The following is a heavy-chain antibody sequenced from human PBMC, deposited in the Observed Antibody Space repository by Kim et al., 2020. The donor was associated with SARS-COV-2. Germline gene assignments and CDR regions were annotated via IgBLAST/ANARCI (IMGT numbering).Heavy chain of an antibody. CDR1: GFTFSSYG. CDR2: ISYDGSNK. D-gene: IGHD2-2*01. CDR3: ARDPCSSTSCPRPLYYYGMVV. Sequence: GGSLRLSCAASGFTFSSYGMHWVRQAPGKGLEWVAVISYDGSNKYYADSVKGRFTISRDNSKNTLYLQMNSLRAEDTAVYYCARDPCSSTSCPRPLYYYGMVVWGQATTVTVSS. J-gene: IGHJ6*02. V-gene: IGHV3-33*05.